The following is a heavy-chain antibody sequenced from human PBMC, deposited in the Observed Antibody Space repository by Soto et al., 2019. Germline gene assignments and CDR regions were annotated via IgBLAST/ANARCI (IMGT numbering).Heavy chain of an antibody. V-gene: IGHV4-34*01. Sequence: SETLSLTCVVSGGSFSTYYYNWIRQSPGKGLEWIGEINHSGSNNYSPSLKSRVTMSLDTSKNHFSLKLTSVTAADTAVYYCARGGSNDWQVAFDIWGQGTMVTVS. CDR1: GGSFSTYY. J-gene: IGHJ3*02. D-gene: IGHD3-9*01. CDR3: ARGGSNDWQVAFDI. CDR2: INHSGSN.